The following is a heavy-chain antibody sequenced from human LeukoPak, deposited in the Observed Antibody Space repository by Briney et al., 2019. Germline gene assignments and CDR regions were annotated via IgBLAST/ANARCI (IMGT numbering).Heavy chain of an antibody. CDR3: ARAPPTYYDISTGYYTPPFFYYGMDV. J-gene: IGHJ6*02. CDR2: ISYDGSNK. D-gene: IGHD3-9*01. V-gene: IGHV3-30-3*01. CDR1: GFTFSSYA. Sequence: GGSLRLSCAASGFTFSSYAMHWVRQAPGKGLEWVAVISYDGSNKYYADSVKGRFTISRDNSKNTLYLQMNSLRAEDTAVYYCARAPPTYYDISTGYYTPPFFYYGMDVWGQGTTVTVSS.